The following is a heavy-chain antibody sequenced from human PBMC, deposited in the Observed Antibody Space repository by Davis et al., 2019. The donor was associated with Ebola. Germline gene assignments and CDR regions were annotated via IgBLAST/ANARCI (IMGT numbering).Heavy chain of an antibody. CDR1: GYSISSGYY. CDR2: IHHSSST. D-gene: IGHD5-24*01. J-gene: IGHJ4*02. Sequence: PSETLSLTCTVSGYSISSGYYWGWIRQPPGKGLEWIGNIHHSSSTYYNPSLKSRVTISRDTSKNQFSLKVTSVTAADTALYYCARDILRSDGYPFDFWGQGMLVTVSS. CDR3: ARDILRSDGYPFDF. V-gene: IGHV4-38-2*02.